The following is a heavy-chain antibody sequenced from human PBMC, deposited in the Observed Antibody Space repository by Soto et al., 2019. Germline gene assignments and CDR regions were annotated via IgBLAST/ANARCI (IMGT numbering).Heavy chain of an antibody. J-gene: IGHJ6*02. CDR1: GGTFSSYT. CDR3: AREGLVLVPTTVNSDYYFYAMDV. D-gene: IGHD2-2*01. V-gene: IGHV1-69*13. CDR2: IIPRSATS. Sequence: SVKVSCKASGGTFSSYTITWMRQAPGKGLEWMGGIIPRSATSNYAQKFQGRVTITADESTNTAYMELSSLRSEDTAVYYCAREGLVLVPTTVNSDYYFYAMDVWGQGTTVTVSS.